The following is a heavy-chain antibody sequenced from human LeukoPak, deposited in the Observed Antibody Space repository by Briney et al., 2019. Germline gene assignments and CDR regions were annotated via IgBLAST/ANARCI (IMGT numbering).Heavy chain of an antibody. Sequence: SQTLSLTCAISGDSVSSNSAAWNWIRQSPSRGLEWLGRTYYRSKWYNDYAVSVKNRITINPDTSKNHFSLQLNSATPEDTAVYYCARERTQLTALDAFDIWGQGTMVTVSS. V-gene: IGHV6-1*01. J-gene: IGHJ3*02. CDR3: ARERTQLTALDAFDI. CDR2: TYYRSKWYN. CDR1: GDSVSSNSAA. D-gene: IGHD3-9*01.